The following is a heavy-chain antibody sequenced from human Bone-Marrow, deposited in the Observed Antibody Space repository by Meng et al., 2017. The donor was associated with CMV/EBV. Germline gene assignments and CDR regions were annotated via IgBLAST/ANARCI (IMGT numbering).Heavy chain of an antibody. CDR1: GFTFSSYA. CDR2: ISYDGSNK. Sequence: GGSLRLSCAASGFTFSSYAMHWVRQAPGKGLEWVAVISYDGSNKYYADSVKGRFTISRDNSKNTLYLQMNSLRAEDTAVYYCTTDSWEWFDPWGQGTLVTVSS. J-gene: IGHJ5*02. V-gene: IGHV3-30-3*01. CDR3: TTDSWEWFDP. D-gene: IGHD1-26*01.